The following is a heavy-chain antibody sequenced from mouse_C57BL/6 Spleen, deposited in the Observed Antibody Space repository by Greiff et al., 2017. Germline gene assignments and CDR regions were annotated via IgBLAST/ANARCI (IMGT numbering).Heavy chain of an antibody. CDR2: IYPGDGDT. D-gene: IGHD1-1*01. CDR1: GYAFSSYW. CDR3: ARKTTVVPYYFDY. V-gene: IGHV1-80*01. J-gene: IGHJ2*01. Sequence: QVHVKQSGAELVKPGASVKISCKASGYAFSSYWMNWVKQRPGKGLEWIGQIYPGDGDTNYNGKFKGKATLTADKSSSTAYMQLSSLTSEDSAVYFCARKTTVVPYYFDYWGQGTTLTVSS.